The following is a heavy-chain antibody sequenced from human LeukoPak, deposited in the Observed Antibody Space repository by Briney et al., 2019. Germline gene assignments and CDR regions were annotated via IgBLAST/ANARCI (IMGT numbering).Heavy chain of an antibody. D-gene: IGHD3-10*01. V-gene: IGHV1-46*01. CDR1: GYTXTGYY. Sequence: ASVKVSCKASGYTXTGYYMHWVRQAPGQGLEWMGIINPSGGSTSYAQKFQGRVTMTRDTSTSTVYMELSSLRSEDTAVYYCARDDYYGSGSYYNPYGMDVWGQGTTVTVSS. CDR2: INPSGGST. J-gene: IGHJ6*02. CDR3: ARDDYYGSGSYYNPYGMDV.